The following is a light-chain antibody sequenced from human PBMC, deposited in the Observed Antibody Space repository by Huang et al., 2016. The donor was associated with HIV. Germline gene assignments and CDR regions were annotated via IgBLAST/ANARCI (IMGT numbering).Light chain of an antibody. CDR3: QQRSDWPLT. J-gene: IGKJ2*01. V-gene: IGKV3-11*01. CDR1: QSVSSD. Sequence: EIVLTQSPAPLSLSPGETATLSCRASQSVSSDLDWYQQNAGQAPLLLIYGAPNRATGVPARFSGSGSGTDFTLTISRLEPEDFAVYYCQQRSDWPLTFGQGTKLEIK. CDR2: GAP.